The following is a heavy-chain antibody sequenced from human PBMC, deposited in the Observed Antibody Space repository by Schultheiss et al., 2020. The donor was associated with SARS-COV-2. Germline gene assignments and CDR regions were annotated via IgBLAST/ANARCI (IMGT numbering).Heavy chain of an antibody. CDR2: IYYSGST. CDR1: GGSISSYY. J-gene: IGHJ6*02. Sequence: SETLSLTCTVSGGSISSYYWSWIRQHPGKGLEWIGYIYYSGSTNYNPSLKSRVTISVDTSKNQFSLKLSSVTAADTAVYYCARHPTLWYGMDVWGQGTTVTVSS. CDR3: ARHPTLWYGMDV. V-gene: IGHV4-59*08.